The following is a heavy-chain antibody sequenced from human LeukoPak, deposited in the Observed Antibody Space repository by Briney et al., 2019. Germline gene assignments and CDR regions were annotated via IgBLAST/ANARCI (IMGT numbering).Heavy chain of an antibody. CDR3: ARSPNSGYDPFDY. D-gene: IGHD5-12*01. Sequence: PSETLSLTCTVSGVSISSGGYYWIWIPQPPGKGLEWNGSIYYSWITYYNPSLKSRATISVDTSKNKFSLKLSSVTAADRAVYYCARSPNSGYDPFDYWGQGTLVTVSS. CDR2: IYYSWIT. V-gene: IGHV4-39*01. CDR1: GVSISSGGYY. J-gene: IGHJ4*02.